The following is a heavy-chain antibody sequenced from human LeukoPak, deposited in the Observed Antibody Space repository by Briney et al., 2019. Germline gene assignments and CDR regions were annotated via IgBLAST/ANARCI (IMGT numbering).Heavy chain of an antibody. CDR1: GFTFSNYW. CDR3: ARPNSLYDYVWGSYRYAFDI. J-gene: IGHJ3*02. D-gene: IGHD3-16*02. Sequence: GGSLRLSCAASGFTFSNYWMSWVRQAPGKGLEWVSVIYSGGSTYYADSVKGRFTISRDNSKNTLYLQMNSLRAEDTAVYYCARPNSLYDYVWGSYRYAFDIWGQGTMVTVSS. V-gene: IGHV3-66*04. CDR2: IYSGGST.